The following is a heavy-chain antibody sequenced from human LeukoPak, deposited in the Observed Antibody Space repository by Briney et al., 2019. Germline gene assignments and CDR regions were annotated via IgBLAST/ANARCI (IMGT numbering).Heavy chain of an antibody. CDR1: NGSISNSRYY. Sequence: SETLSLTCTVSNGSISNSRYYWAWIRQPPGKGLEWIGSNYYSGNTYHNPSLKSRVTISVDTSKKQFSLRLSSVTAADTAVYYCARQLLIFDSSAFDFWGQGTLVTVSS. CDR2: NYYSGNT. J-gene: IGHJ4*02. D-gene: IGHD3-22*01. V-gene: IGHV4-39*01. CDR3: ARQLLIFDSSAFDF.